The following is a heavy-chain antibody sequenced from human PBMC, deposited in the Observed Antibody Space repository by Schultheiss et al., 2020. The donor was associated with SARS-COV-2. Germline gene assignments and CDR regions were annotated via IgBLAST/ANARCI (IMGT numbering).Heavy chain of an antibody. CDR1: GGSISSSSYY. J-gene: IGHJ4*02. D-gene: IGHD6-19*01. V-gene: IGHV4-39*07. CDR2: IYHSGST. Sequence: SETLSLTCTVSGGSISSSSYYWGWIRQPPGKGLEWIGEIYHSGSTNYNPSLKSRVTISVDKSKNQFSLKLSSVTAADTAVYYCARVSEQWLVRTIDYWGQGTLVTVSS. CDR3: ARVSEQWLVRTIDY.